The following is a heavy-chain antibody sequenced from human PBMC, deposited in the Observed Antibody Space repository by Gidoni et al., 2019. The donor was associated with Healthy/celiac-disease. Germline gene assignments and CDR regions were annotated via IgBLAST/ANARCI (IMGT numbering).Heavy chain of an antibody. CDR1: GFTFSSYA. J-gene: IGHJ5*02. CDR2: ISGRGGST. V-gene: IGHV3-23*01. CDR3: AKSLGYCTNGVCHLTGWFDP. D-gene: IGHD2-8*01. Sequence: EVQLLESGGGLVQPGGSLRLSCAASGFTFSSYAMCWVRQAPGKGLEWVSAISGRGGSTYYADSVKGRFTISRDNSKNTLYLQMNSLRAEDTAVYYCAKSLGYCTNGVCHLTGWFDPWGQGTLVTVSS.